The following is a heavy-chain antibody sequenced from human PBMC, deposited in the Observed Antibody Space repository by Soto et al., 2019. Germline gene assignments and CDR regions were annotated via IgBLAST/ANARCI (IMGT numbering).Heavy chain of an antibody. D-gene: IGHD2-8*02. CDR1: GGPFSGYY. CDR2: INHSGST. Sequence: SETLSLTCAVYGGPFSGYYWTWIRQPPGTGLEWIGEINHSGSTNYNPSLKSRVTISVDTSKNQFSLKLTSVTAADTAVYYCARDKITGLFDYWGQGTQVTVS. CDR3: ARDKITGLFDY. J-gene: IGHJ4*02. V-gene: IGHV4-34*01.